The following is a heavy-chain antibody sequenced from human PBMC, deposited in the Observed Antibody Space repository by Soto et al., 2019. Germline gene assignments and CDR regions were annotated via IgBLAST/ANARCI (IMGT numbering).Heavy chain of an antibody. CDR2: IYWNDDK. CDR1: GFSLSTSGVG. D-gene: IGHD2-15*01. CDR3: AHGERVVPRRAFDI. J-gene: IGHJ3*02. V-gene: IGHV2-5*01. Sequence: SGPTLVNPTQTLTLTCTFSGFSLSTSGVGVGWIRQPPGKALEWLALIYWNDDKRYSPSLKSRLTITKDTSKNQVVLTMTNMDPVVTSIYYCAHGERVVPRRAFDIWGQGTMVTVSS.